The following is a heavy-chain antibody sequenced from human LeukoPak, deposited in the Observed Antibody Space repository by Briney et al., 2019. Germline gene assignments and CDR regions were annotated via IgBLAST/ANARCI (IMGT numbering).Heavy chain of an antibody. Sequence: GGSLRLSCAASGFTFDDYAMHWVRQAPGKGLEWVSGISWNSGSIGYADSVKGRFTISRDNAKNSLYLQMNSLRAEDTAVYYCARGEMATTKILFDYWGQGTLVTVSS. CDR1: GFTFDDYA. V-gene: IGHV3-9*01. CDR2: ISWNSGSI. J-gene: IGHJ4*02. D-gene: IGHD5-24*01. CDR3: ARGEMATTKILFDY.